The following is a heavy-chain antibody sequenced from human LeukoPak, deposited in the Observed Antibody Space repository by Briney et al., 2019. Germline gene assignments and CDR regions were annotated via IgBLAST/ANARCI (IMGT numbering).Heavy chain of an antibody. CDR1: GYTFSNYW. D-gene: IGHD3-16*01. Sequence: GESLKISCWGSGYTFSNYWSAWMRQTPGKGLDWIGIIYPGDSHTRYSPSFQGQVTISADKSSGTAYLQWNSLKASDTAIYYCARLYTRLTRSIWGRFDPCGEGTLVTVSS. V-gene: IGHV5-51*01. CDR3: ARLYTRLTRSIWGRFDP. J-gene: IGHJ5*02. CDR2: IYPGDSHT.